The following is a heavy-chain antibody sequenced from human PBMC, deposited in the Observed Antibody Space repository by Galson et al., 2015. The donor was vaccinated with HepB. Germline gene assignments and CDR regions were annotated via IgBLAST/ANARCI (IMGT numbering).Heavy chain of an antibody. V-gene: IGHV1-3*01. CDR1: GYTFTSYA. J-gene: IGHJ4*02. Sequence: SCKASGYTFTSYAMHWVRQAPGQRLEWMGWINAGNGNTKYSQKFQGRVTITRDTSASTAYMELSSLRSEDTAVYYCARGEDTVTTAFDYWGQGTLVTVSS. CDR2: INAGNGNT. D-gene: IGHD4-11*01. CDR3: ARGEDTVTTAFDY.